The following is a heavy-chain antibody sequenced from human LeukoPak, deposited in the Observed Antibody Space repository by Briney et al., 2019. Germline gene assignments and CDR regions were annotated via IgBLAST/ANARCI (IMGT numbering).Heavy chain of an antibody. J-gene: IGHJ6*03. CDR1: EFTFSSYG. CDR2: ISNSGGST. Sequence: GSLRLSCAASEFTFSSYGMSWVRQAPGKGLEWVSAISNSGGSTYYADSVKGRFTISRDNSKNTLYLQMNSLRAEDTAIYYCAKLARGTAYYYMDVWGKGTTVTISS. V-gene: IGHV3-23*01. CDR3: AKLARGTAYYYMDV. D-gene: IGHD1-1*01.